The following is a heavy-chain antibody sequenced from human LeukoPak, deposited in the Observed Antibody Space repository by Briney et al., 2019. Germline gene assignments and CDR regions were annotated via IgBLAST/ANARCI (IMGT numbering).Heavy chain of an antibody. CDR3: AKDLELTPWFGELLGNYFDY. D-gene: IGHD3-10*01. V-gene: IGHV3-74*01. J-gene: IGHJ4*02. CDR2: INGDGSTT. CDR1: GFTFSSYW. Sequence: GGSLRLSCAASGFTFSSYWMYWVRQAPGKGLVWVSRINGDGSTTNYADSVKGRFTISRDNSKNTLYLQMNSLRAEDTAVYYCAKDLELTPWFGELLGNYFDYWGQGTLVTVSS.